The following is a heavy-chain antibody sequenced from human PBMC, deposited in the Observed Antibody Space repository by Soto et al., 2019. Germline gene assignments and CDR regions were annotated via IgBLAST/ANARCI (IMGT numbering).Heavy chain of an antibody. CDR1: GFTFRTFT. V-gene: IGHV3-23*01. Sequence: EHGGQLVQPGESLRLSCAASGFTFRTFTMNWVRQAPGKGLEWVSGIIGGDGDKFYSDSVKGRFTISRDNSKDMHFLQMSSLRVDDTAVYYCAKDRDPDGIWTFDSWGQGTLVTVSS. D-gene: IGHD3-9*01. CDR2: IIGGDGDK. CDR3: AKDRDPDGIWTFDS. J-gene: IGHJ5*01.